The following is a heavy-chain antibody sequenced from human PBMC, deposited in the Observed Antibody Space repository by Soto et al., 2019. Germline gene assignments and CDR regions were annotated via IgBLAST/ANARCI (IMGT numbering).Heavy chain of an antibody. J-gene: IGHJ4*02. V-gene: IGHV4-61*01. Sequence: QVQLQESGPGLVKPSETLSLTCTVSGGSVSSGSYYWGWIRQPPGKGLEWIGYIYYSGSTNYNPSLKSRVTISVDTSKNQFSLKLSPVTAADTAVYYCATRYHRIAAAGTNFDYWGQGTLVTVSS. CDR1: GGSVSSGSYY. CDR3: ATRYHRIAAAGTNFDY. D-gene: IGHD6-13*01. CDR2: IYYSGST.